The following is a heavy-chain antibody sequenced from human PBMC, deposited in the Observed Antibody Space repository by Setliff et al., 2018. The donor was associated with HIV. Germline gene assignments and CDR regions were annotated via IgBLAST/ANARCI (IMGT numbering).Heavy chain of an antibody. J-gene: IGHJ4*02. Sequence: PGGSLRLSCAASGFTFSSYAMHWVRQAPGKGLEWVAVISYDGRYYADSVKGRFTISRDNSKNTLYLQMNSLRAEDTAVYYCARDTAESYFLVTTISYYFDYWGQGTLVTVSS. CDR3: ARDTAESYFLVTTISYYFDY. V-gene: IGHV3-30*04. D-gene: IGHD4-17*01. CDR2: ISYDGR. CDR1: GFTFSSYA.